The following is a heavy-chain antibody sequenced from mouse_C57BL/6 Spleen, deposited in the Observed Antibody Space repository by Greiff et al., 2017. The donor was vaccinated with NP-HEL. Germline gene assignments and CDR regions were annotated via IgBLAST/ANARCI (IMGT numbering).Heavy chain of an antibody. CDR2: IHPNSGST. Sequence: VQLQQPGAELVKPGASVKLSCKASGYTFTSYWMHWVKQWPGQGLEWIGMIHPNSGSTNYNEKFKSKATLTVDKSSSTAYMQLSSLTSEDSAVYYCAPRGTNWDFFDYWGQGTTLTVSS. V-gene: IGHV1-64*01. J-gene: IGHJ2*01. CDR1: GYTFTSYW. D-gene: IGHD4-1*01. CDR3: APRGTNWDFFDY.